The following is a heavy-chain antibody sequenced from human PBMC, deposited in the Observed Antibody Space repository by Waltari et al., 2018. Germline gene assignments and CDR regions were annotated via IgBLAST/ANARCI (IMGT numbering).Heavy chain of an antibody. CDR2: IYSGGST. V-gene: IGHV3-23*03. CDR3: ATPYSSSWYYFDY. Sequence: EVQLLESGGGLVQPGGSLRLSCAASGFTFSSYAMSWVRQAPGKGLEWVSVIYSGGSTYYADSVKGRFTISRDNSKNTLYLQMNSLRAEDTAVYYCATPYSSSWYYFDYWGQGTLVTVSS. CDR1: GFTFSSYA. J-gene: IGHJ4*02. D-gene: IGHD6-13*01.